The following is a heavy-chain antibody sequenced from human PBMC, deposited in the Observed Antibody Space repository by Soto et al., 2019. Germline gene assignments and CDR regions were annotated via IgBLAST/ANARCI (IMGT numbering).Heavy chain of an antibody. Sequence: SETLSLTCTVSVGSFSGYFWSWIRQAPGREPELIAYIHYTGSTYYNPSLKSRVTISIDTSRNQLSLKVRSVNAADTAVYYCAKVGRIAAAGTWFDPWGQGILVTVSS. CDR2: IHYTGST. CDR1: VGSFSGYF. V-gene: IGHV4-59*13. CDR3: AKVGRIAAAGTWFDP. D-gene: IGHD6-13*01. J-gene: IGHJ5*02.